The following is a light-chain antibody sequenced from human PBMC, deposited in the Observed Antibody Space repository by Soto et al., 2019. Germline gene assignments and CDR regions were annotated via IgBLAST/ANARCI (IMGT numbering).Light chain of an antibody. CDR2: SAS. CDR1: QAVGRW. Sequence: DIQMTQSPSSVSASVGDRVTITCRASQAVGRWLAWYQQKPGKAPNLLIYSASNLQSGVPSRFSGSGSGTDFTLTISSLQPEDFATYYCQQANSFPLTFGGGTKVDIK. V-gene: IGKV1-12*01. CDR3: QQANSFPLT. J-gene: IGKJ4*01.